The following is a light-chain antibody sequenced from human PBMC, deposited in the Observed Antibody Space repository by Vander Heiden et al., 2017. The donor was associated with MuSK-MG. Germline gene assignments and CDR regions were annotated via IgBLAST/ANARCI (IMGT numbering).Light chain of an antibody. Sequence: DIQMTQSPSSLSASVGDRVTITCRASQDITDYLAWFQQKPGKGPKSLIYAASSLQSGVPSRFSGSGFGTEFSLTISSLQPEDFATYYCQQYKSFPLTFGGGTKVEI. CDR2: AAS. CDR1: QDITDY. CDR3: QQYKSFPLT. J-gene: IGKJ4*01. V-gene: IGKV1-16*01.